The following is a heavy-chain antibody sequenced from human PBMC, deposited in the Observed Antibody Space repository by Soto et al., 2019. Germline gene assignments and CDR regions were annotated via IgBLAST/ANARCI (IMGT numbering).Heavy chain of an antibody. V-gene: IGHV3-53*01. J-gene: IGHJ5*02. CDR1: GFTVSSNY. CDR2: IYSGGST. D-gene: IGHD3-22*01. CDR3: ARDLLDSSGPTSGFDP. Sequence: GGSLRLSCAASGFTVSSNYMSWVRQAPGKGLEWVSVIYSGGSTYYADSVKGRFTISRDNSKNTLYLQMNSLRAEDTAVYYCARDLLDSSGPTSGFDPWGQGTLVTVSS.